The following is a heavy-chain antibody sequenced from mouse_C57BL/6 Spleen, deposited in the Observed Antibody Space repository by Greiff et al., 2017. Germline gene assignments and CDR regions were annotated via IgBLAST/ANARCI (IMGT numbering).Heavy chain of an antibody. CDR1: GYTFTSYW. Sequence: QVQLQQPGAELVKPGASVKLSCKASGYTFTSYWMHWVKQRPGQGLEWIGMIHPNSGSTNYNEKFKIKATLTLDKSSSTADMQLSSLASEDSAVYYCARGGYFDYWGQGTTLTVSS. CDR3: ARGGYFDY. V-gene: IGHV1-64*01. J-gene: IGHJ2*01. CDR2: IHPNSGST.